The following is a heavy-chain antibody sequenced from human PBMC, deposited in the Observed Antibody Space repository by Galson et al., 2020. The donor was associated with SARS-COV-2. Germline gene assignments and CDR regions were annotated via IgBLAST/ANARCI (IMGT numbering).Heavy chain of an antibody. CDR2: VFITGTT. CDR1: GGSMNSGSYY. D-gene: IGHD6-19*01. V-gene: IGHV4-61*09. Sequence: SETLSLTCTVSGGSMNSGSYYWNWIRQPDGKGLEWIGHVFITGTTNYNPSLKSRATISLDTSKNQFSLKLTSVTAADTAVYYCRQFALGAVPIDYWGQGTLVTVSS. CDR3: RQFALGAVPIDY. J-gene: IGHJ4*02.